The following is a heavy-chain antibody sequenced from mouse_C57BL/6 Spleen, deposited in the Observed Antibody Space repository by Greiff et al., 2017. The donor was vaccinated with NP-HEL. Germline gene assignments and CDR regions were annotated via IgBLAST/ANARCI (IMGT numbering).Heavy chain of an antibody. Sequence: QVQLQQSGAELARPGASVKLSCKASGYTFTSYGISWVKQRTGQGLEWIGEIYPRSGNTYYNEKFKGKATLTADKSSSTAYMELRSLTSEDSAVYFCARAGAGTPYFDYWGQGTTLTVSS. D-gene: IGHD4-1*01. CDR1: GYTFTSYG. V-gene: IGHV1-81*01. J-gene: IGHJ2*01. CDR2: IYPRSGNT. CDR3: ARAGAGTPYFDY.